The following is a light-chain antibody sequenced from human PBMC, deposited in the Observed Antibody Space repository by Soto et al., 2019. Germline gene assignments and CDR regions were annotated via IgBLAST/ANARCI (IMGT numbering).Light chain of an antibody. CDR1: SSDVGGYNY. Sequence: QSALTQPASVSGSPGQSITISCTGTSSDVGGYNYVSWYQQHPGNAPKLMIYDVSNRPSGVSNRFSGSKSGNTASLTISGLQAEDEDDYYCSSYTSSSTLVVFGGGTKLTVL. CDR3: SSYTSSSTLVV. CDR2: DVS. J-gene: IGLJ2*01. V-gene: IGLV2-14*01.